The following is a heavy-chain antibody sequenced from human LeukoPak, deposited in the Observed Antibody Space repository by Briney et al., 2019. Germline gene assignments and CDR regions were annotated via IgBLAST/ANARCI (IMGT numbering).Heavy chain of an antibody. J-gene: IGHJ4*02. CDR1: GFTVSSNY. V-gene: IGHV3-53*01. Sequence: GGSLRLSCTASGFTVSSNYMSWVRQAPGKGLEWVSVIYSGGSTYYADSVKGRFAISRDNSKNTLYLQMNSLRAEDTAVYYSARALAVASYFDYWGQGTLVTVSS. D-gene: IGHD6-19*01. CDR3: ARALAVASYFDY. CDR2: IYSGGST.